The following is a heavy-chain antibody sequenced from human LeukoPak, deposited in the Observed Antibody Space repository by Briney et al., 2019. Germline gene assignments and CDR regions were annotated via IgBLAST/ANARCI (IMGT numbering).Heavy chain of an antibody. CDR1: GYTFTSYY. V-gene: IGHV1-46*01. D-gene: IGHD3-10*01. Sequence: ASVKVSCKASGYTFTSYYMHWVRQAPGQGLEWMGIINPSGGTTSYTQKFQGRVTMTRDTSTSTVYMELSSLRSEDTAVYYCARQPGAGWFDPWGQGTLVTVSS. J-gene: IGHJ5*02. CDR2: INPSGGTT. CDR3: ARQPGAGWFDP.